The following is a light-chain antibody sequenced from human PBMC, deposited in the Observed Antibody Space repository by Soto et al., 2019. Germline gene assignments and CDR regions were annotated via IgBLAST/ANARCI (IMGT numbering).Light chain of an antibody. J-gene: IGKJ1*01. CDR1: EDVDNG. CDR2: GAS. V-gene: IGKV1-12*01. CDR3: QRTNRVPPA. Sequence: DFQMTQSPSFVSASVGDRVTITCRASEDVDNGLAWYQQRPGQAPNLLIHGASILQDGVPSRFSGSGSGTDFTLTISGLEPEDFSIFYCQRTNRVPPAFGQGTRVEI.